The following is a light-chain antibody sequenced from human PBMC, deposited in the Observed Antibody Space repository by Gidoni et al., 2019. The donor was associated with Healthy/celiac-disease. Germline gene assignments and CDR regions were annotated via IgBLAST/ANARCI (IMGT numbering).Light chain of an antibody. V-gene: IGLV2-14*01. CDR3: SSYTSSSTLDWV. Sequence: QSALTQPASVSGSPGQSITISCTGTSSDVGCYNYVSCYQQHPGKAPKLMIYDVSNRPSGVSNRFSGSKSGNTASLTISGLQAEDEADYYCSSYTSSSTLDWVFGGGTKLTVL. CDR2: DVS. J-gene: IGLJ3*02. CDR1: SSDVGCYNY.